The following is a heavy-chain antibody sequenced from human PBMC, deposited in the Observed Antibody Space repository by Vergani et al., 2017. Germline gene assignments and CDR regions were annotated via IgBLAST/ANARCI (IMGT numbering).Heavy chain of an antibody. Sequence: QVQLVQSGAEVKKPGTSVKVSCKASGGTFSSYALSWVRQAHGQGLEWMGGLIPIFGTANYAQKFQGRVTITADESTSTAYMEMSSLRSEDTAVYYCARVNYDILTGYPYDYWGQGTLVTASS. J-gene: IGHJ4*02. D-gene: IGHD3-9*01. CDR2: LIPIFGTA. CDR1: GGTFSSYA. V-gene: IGHV1-69*01. CDR3: ARVNYDILTGYPYDY.